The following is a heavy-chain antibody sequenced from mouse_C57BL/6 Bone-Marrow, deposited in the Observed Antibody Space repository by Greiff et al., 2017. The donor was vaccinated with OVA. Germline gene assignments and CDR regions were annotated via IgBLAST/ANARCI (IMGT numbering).Heavy chain of an antibody. V-gene: IGHV5-9-1*02. D-gene: IGHD2-4*01. CDR3: TRAYDYPAWFAY. J-gene: IGHJ3*01. Sequence: DVKLVESGAGLVKPGGSLKLSCAASGFTFSSYAMSWVRQTPEKRLEWVAYISSGGDYIYYADTVKGRFTISRDNARNTLYLQMSSLKSEDTAMYYCTRAYDYPAWFAYWGQGTLVTVSA. CDR2: ISSGGDYI. CDR1: GFTFSSYA.